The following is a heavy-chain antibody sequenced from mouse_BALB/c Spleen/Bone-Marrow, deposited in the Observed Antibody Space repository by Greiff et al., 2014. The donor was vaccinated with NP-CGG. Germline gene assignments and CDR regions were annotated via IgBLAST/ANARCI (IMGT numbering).Heavy chain of an antibody. D-gene: IGHD1-1*02. CDR1: GFIFSDYY. J-gene: IGHJ4*01. V-gene: IGHV5-4*02. CDR2: ISDGGSYT. Sequence: EVQVVESGGGLVKPGGSLKLSCTASGFIFSDYYMYWVRQTPEKRLEWVAAISDGGSYTYYPDSVKGRFTISRDNAKNNLYLQMSGLKSEDTAMYYCARSGEKYGAMDYWGQGTSVTVSS. CDR3: ARSGEKYGAMDY.